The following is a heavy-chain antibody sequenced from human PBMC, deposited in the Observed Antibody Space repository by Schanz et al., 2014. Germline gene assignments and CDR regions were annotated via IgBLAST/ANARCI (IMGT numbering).Heavy chain of an antibody. CDR1: GFSFSTHW. CDR3: ARDGDFDY. Sequence: VQLVESGGGLVQPGGSVRLSCGASGFSFSTHWMAWVRQAPGKGLEWVANIGDDGADKYYLDSVRGRFTISRDNSKNTVNLQMNSLRAEDTAVYYCARDGDFDYWGQGTLVTVSS. J-gene: IGHJ4*02. CDR2: IGDDGADK. V-gene: IGHV3-7*01.